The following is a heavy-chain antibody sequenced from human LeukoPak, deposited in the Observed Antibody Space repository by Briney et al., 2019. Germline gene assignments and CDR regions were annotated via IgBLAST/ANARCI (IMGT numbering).Heavy chain of an antibody. Sequence: LGGSLRLSCATSGFPFSDFSMSWVRQAPGKGLEWISTTNSGGSSTDYAESVKGRFTISRDNSKNTLYLQMSSLRVEDTAMYYCAKQSYARSLGEGGPGTLVTVSS. V-gene: IGHV3-23*01. D-gene: IGHD2-8*01. CDR1: GFPFSDFS. J-gene: IGHJ4*02. CDR2: TNSGGSST. CDR3: AKQSYARSLGE.